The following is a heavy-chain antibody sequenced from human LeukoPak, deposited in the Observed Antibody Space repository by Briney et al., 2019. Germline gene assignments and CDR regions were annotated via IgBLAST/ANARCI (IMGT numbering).Heavy chain of an antibody. V-gene: IGHV3-33*01. CDR1: GFTFSSYG. Sequence: GGSLRLSCAAPGFTFSSYGMQWVRQAPGKGLEWVAVIWYDGSNKDYADSVKGRFTISRDNSKNTLYLQMNSLRAEDTAVYYCARYNWNDAGFDIWGQGTLVTVSS. CDR2: IWYDGSNK. J-gene: IGHJ3*02. CDR3: ARYNWNDAGFDI. D-gene: IGHD1-20*01.